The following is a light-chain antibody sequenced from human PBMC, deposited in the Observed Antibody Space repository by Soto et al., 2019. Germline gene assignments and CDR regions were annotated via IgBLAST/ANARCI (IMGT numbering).Light chain of an antibody. CDR1: SSDLNDYNY. CDR3: SSYTSTSTLG. Sequence: QPVLTQPASVSGSPGQSITISCTGTSSDLNDYNYVSWYQQHPGKAPKLIIYEVSNRPSGVSNRFSGSKSGNTASLTISGLQTEDEADYYCSSYTSTSTLGFGGGTKLTVL. V-gene: IGLV2-14*01. CDR2: EVS. J-gene: IGLJ2*01.